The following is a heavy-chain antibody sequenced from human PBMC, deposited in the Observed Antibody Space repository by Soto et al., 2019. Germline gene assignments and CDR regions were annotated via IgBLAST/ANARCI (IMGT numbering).Heavy chain of an antibody. V-gene: IGHV3-53*01. J-gene: IGHJ4*02. D-gene: IGHD4-4*01. Sequence: GGSLRLSCAASEFSVSNNYISWVRQAPGKGLEWVSVIYRGGGTYYADSVKGRFTISRDNSKNTVYLQMNSLRAEDTAVYYCASLYRGLTVTRTEVFDYWGQGTLVTVSS. CDR1: EFSVSNNY. CDR2: IYRGGGT. CDR3: ASLYRGLTVTRTEVFDY.